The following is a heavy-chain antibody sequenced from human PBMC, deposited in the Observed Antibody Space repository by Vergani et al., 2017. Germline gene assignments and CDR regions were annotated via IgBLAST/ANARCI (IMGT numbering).Heavy chain of an antibody. J-gene: IGHJ4*02. CDR3: ARGPMVRGAPYYFDY. CDR2: ISSSSSTI. CDR1: GFTFSSYR. D-gene: IGHD3-10*01. Sequence: EVQLVESGGGLVQPGGSLRLSCAASGFTFSSYRMNWVRQAQGKGLEWVSYISSSSSTIYYADSVKGRFTIARDNAKNSLYLQMNSLRAEDTAVYYCARGPMVRGAPYYFDYWGQGTLVTVSS. V-gene: IGHV3-48*04.